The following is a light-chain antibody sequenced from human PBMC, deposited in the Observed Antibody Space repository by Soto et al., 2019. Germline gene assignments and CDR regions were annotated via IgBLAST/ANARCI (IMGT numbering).Light chain of an antibody. CDR1: QSVSSRY. CDR2: GAS. CDR3: QQNGRSPT. V-gene: IGKV3-20*01. Sequence: EIVLTQSPGTLSLSPGERATLSCRASQSVSSRYLAWYQQKPGQSPRLLIYGASSRATGIPDRFSGSDSASGTDFTLFISRLEPEDCGVFYCQQNGRSPTFGPGTKVEVK. J-gene: IGKJ3*01.